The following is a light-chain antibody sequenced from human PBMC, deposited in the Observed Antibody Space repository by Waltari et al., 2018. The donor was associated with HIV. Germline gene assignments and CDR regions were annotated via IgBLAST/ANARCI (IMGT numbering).Light chain of an antibody. Sequence: QSVLTQPPSASGTPGQRVTISCSGTTSNVGSNFVSWYQQLPGTAPKLLIYRYNRRPSGVPDRFSGSKSGASASLAISGLRSEDEGDYYCATWDGSLGGAYVFGTGTKVTVL. J-gene: IGLJ1*01. CDR2: RYN. CDR3: ATWDGSLGGAYV. V-gene: IGLV1-47*01. CDR1: TSNVGSNF.